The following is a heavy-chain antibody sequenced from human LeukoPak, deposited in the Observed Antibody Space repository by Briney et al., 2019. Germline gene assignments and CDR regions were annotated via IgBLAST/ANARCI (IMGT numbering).Heavy chain of an antibody. Sequence: SETLSLTCTVSGGSVSSGSYYWSWIRQPPGEGLEWIGYIYYSGSTNYNPSLKSRVTISVDTSKNQFSPKLSSVTAADTAVYYCASTYYYDSSGYHPDYWGQGTLVTVSS. CDR1: GGSVSSGSYY. CDR2: IYYSGST. V-gene: IGHV4-61*01. CDR3: ASTYYYDSSGYHPDY. J-gene: IGHJ4*02. D-gene: IGHD3-22*01.